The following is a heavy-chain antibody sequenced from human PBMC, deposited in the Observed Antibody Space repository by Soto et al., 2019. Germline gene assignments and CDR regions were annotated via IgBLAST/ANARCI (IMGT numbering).Heavy chain of an antibody. CDR3: ARGGDVVVPAAILADYYYGMEV. Sequence: ASVKVSCKASGHTLTGYYMHWVRQAPGQGLEWMGWINPNSGGTNYAQKFQGWVTMTRDTSISTAYMGLSRLRSDDTAVYYGARGGDVVVPAAILADYYYGMEVWAQGTTDTVSS. CDR1: GHTLTGYY. J-gene: IGHJ6*02. V-gene: IGHV1-2*04. D-gene: IGHD2-2*02. CDR2: INPNSGGT.